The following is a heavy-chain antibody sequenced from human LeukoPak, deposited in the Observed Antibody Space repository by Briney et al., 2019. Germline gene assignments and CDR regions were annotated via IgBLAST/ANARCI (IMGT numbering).Heavy chain of an antibody. CDR1: GGSISSSSYY. V-gene: IGHV4-39*01. Sequence: PSETLSLTCTVSGGSISSSSYYWGWIRQPPGKGLEWIGSIYYSGSTYYNPSLKSRVTISVDTSKNQFSLKLSSVTAADTAVYYCARQEAVDIVATMALSSWGQGTLVTVSS. CDR2: IYYSGST. J-gene: IGHJ5*02. CDR3: ARQEAVDIVATMALSS. D-gene: IGHD5-12*01.